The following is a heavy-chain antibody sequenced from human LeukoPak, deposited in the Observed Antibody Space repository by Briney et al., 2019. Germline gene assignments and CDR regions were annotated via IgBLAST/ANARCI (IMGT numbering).Heavy chain of an antibody. D-gene: IGHD3-10*01. CDR2: IYYSGST. CDR1: GGSISSSSYY. V-gene: IGHV4-39*07. CDR3: ARAVRDRGVILPWFDP. J-gene: IGHJ5*02. Sequence: SETLPLTCTVSGGSISSSSYYWGWIRQPPGKGLEWIGSIYYSGSTFYNPSLKSRATISVDTSKNQFSLKLSSVTAADTAVYYCARAVRDRGVILPWFDPWGQGTLVTVSS.